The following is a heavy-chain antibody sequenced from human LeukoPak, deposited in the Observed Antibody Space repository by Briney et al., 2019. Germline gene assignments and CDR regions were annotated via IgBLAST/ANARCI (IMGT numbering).Heavy chain of an antibody. Sequence: SETLSLTCTVSGGSISSSSYYWGWIRQPPGKGLEWIGSIYYSGSTYYNPSLKSRVTISVDTSKNQFSLKLSSVTAADTAVYYCAGVWVEWELPYDAFDIWGQGTMVTVSS. CDR1: GGSISSSSYY. V-gene: IGHV4-39*07. CDR2: IYYSGST. CDR3: AGVWVEWELPYDAFDI. D-gene: IGHD1-26*01. J-gene: IGHJ3*02.